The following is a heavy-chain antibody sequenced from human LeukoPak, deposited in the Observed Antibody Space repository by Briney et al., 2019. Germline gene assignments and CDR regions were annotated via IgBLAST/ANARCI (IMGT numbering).Heavy chain of an antibody. V-gene: IGHV3-74*01. J-gene: IGHJ4*02. CDR3: ARGSPLGGN. Sequence: GGSLRLSCAASGFTFSSSWMHWVRHAPGKGLVWVSHINSDGSNTKYADSVKGRFTISRDNAKNTLSLQMNSRRAEDTAVYYCARGSPLGGNWGQGTLVTVSS. CDR1: GFTFSSSW. CDR2: INSDGSNT.